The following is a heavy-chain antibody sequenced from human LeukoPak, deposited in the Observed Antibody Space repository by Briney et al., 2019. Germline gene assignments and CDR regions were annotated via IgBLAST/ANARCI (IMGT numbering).Heavy chain of an antibody. V-gene: IGHV3-23*01. D-gene: IGHD3-22*01. CDR1: GFTFRSCV. Sequence: GGSLRLSCAASGFTFRSCVMSWVRQAPGKGLEWVSSISGRGGTTYYADSVKGRFTISRDNSKNTLYLQMHSLRAEDTAIYYCAKAREPYYDNSGIDHWGQGTLVTVSS. CDR3: AKAREPYYDNSGIDH. CDR2: ISGRGGTT. J-gene: IGHJ4*02.